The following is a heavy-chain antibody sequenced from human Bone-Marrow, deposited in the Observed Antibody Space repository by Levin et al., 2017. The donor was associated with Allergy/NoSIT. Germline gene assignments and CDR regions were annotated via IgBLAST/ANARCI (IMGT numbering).Heavy chain of an antibody. CDR1: GFSFDDYD. Sequence: GESLKISCAASGFSFDDYDMNWVRQAPGKGLEWVSGINWSCGVTGYADSVQGRFTISRDNAKNSLYLQMNSLRVEDTALYFCAAGIQQWLAHYWGQGTLVTVSS. V-gene: IGHV3-20*04. CDR3: AAGIQQWLAHY. D-gene: IGHD5-18*01. J-gene: IGHJ4*02. CDR2: INWSCGVT.